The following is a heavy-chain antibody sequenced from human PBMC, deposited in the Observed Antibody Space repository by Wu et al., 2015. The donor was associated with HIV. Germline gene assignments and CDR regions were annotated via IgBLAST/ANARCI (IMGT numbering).Heavy chain of an antibody. V-gene: IGHV1-69*05. CDR3: ARTAGNYYDATGPQNY. J-gene: IGHJ4*02. CDR2: TIPVFGTT. CDR1: GGTFNKYT. D-gene: IGHD3-22*01. Sequence: QVQLVQSGAEVKKPGSSVKVSCKASGGTFNKYTMTWVRQAPGQGLEWMGGTIPVFGTTNYAQKLQGRVTMTTDTSTSTAYMELRSLRSDDTAVYYCARTAGNYYDATGPQNYWGQGTLVTVSS.